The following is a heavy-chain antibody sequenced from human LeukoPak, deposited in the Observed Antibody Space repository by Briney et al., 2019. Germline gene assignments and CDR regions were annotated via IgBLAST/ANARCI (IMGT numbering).Heavy chain of an antibody. J-gene: IGHJ4*02. D-gene: IGHD3-3*01. V-gene: IGHV4-30-4*08. Sequence: SETLSLTCTVSGGSISSGDYYWSWIRQPPGKGLEWIGYTYYSGSTYYNPSLKSRVTISVDTSKNQFSLKLSSVTAADTAVYYCASPARYDFWSGYFYWGQGTLVTVSS. CDR1: GGSISSGDYY. CDR2: TYYSGST. CDR3: ASPARYDFWSGYFY.